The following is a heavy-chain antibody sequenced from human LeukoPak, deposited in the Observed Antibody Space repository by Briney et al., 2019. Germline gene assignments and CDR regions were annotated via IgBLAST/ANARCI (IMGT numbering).Heavy chain of an antibody. CDR2: IYYSGST. CDR1: GGSISSSSYY. V-gene: IGHV4-39*07. D-gene: IGHD3-22*01. CDR3: ARDSSGTRPNNDAFDI. Sequence: SETLSLTCTVSGGSISSSSYYWGWIRQPPGKGLEWIGSIYYSGSTYYNPSLKSRVTISVDTSKNQFSLKLSSVTAADTAVYYCARDSSGTRPNNDAFDIWGQGTMVTVSS. J-gene: IGHJ3*02.